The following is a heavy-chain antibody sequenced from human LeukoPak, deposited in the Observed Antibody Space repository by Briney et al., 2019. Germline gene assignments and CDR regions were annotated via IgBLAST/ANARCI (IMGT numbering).Heavy chain of an antibody. J-gene: IGHJ5*02. D-gene: IGHD6-19*01. CDR2: IIPILGIA. Sequence: ASVKVSCKASGGTFSSYAISWVRQAPGQGLEWMGRIIPILGIANYAQEFQGRVTITADKSTSTAYMELSSLRSEDTAVYYCARDSDSSGWRYNWFDPWGQGTLVTVSS. CDR3: ARDSDSSGWRYNWFDP. V-gene: IGHV1-69*04. CDR1: GGTFSSYA.